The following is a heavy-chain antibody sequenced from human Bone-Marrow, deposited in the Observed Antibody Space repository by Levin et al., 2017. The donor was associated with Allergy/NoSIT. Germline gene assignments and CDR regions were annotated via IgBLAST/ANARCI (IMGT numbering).Heavy chain of an antibody. Sequence: ASETLSLTCTVSGASMSGHYWSWIRQPPGKGLEWMGYIFSIGPPIYNPSLTSRITISIDTSKGQLSLRLTSLTAADTAVYYCARDVYGWIRNKPYFDLWGRGTLVTVS. CDR3: ARDVYGWIRNKPYFDL. CDR1: GASMSGHY. J-gene: IGHJ2*01. D-gene: IGHD5-18*01. V-gene: IGHV4-59*11. CDR2: IFSIGPP.